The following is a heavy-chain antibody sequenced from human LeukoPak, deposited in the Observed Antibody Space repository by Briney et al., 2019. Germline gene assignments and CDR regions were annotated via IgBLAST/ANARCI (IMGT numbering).Heavy chain of an antibody. D-gene: IGHD3/OR15-3a*01. CDR3: ARDHGTSYYMDV. CDR1: LHTYTSYG. V-gene: IGHV1-18*01. CDR2: INAYNVNT. Sequence: VRPSSTPPLHTYTSYGISGRRQAPGQALEWKRWINAYNVNTNYAQKLQGRVTMTTDTSMSKAYMELRSLRSDDTAVYYCARDHGTSYYMDVWGKGTTVTVSS. J-gene: IGHJ6*03.